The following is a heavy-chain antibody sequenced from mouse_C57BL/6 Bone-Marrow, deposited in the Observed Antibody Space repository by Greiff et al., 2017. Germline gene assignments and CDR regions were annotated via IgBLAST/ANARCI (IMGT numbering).Heavy chain of an antibody. V-gene: IGHV1-64*01. Sequence: QVQLQQPGAELVKPGASVKLSCKASGYTFTSYWMHWVKQRPGQGLEWIGMIHPNSGSTNYNEKFKSKATLTVDKSSSTAYLQLSNLTSEDSAVYYCARYWDGYFDVWGTGTTVTVSS. J-gene: IGHJ1*03. CDR2: IHPNSGST. CDR1: GYTFTSYW. CDR3: ARYWDGYFDV. D-gene: IGHD4-1*01.